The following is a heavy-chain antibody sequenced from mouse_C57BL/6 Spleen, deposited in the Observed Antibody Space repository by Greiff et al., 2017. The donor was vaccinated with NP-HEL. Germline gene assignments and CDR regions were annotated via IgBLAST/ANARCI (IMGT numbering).Heavy chain of an antibody. J-gene: IGHJ2*01. CDR3: ARERYYYGSSFDY. D-gene: IGHD1-1*01. V-gene: IGHV1-54*01. Sequence: VQLQQSGAELVRPGTSVKVSCKASGYAFTNYLIEWVKQRPGQGLEWIGVINPGSGGTNYNEKFKGKATLTADKSSSTAYMQLSSLTSEDSAVYFGARERYYYGSSFDYWGQGTTLTVSS. CDR2: INPGSGGT. CDR1: GYAFTNYL.